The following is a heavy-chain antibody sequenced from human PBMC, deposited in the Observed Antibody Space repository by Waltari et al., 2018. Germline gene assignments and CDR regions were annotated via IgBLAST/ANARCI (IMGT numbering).Heavy chain of an antibody. CDR2: INHSGST. D-gene: IGHD5-18*01. CDR3: ARLPVRGYSYGYRFDY. Sequence: QVQLQQWGAGLLKPSETLSLTCAVYGGSFSGYSWSWIRQPQGKGLEWIGEINHSGSTNYNPSLKSRVTISVDTSKNQFSLKLSSVTAADTAVYYCARLPVRGYSYGYRFDYWGQGTLVTVSS. CDR1: GGSFSGYS. J-gene: IGHJ4*02. V-gene: IGHV4-34*01.